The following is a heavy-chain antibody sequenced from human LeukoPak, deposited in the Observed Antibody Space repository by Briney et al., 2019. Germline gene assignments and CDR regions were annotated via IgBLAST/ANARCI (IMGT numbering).Heavy chain of an antibody. CDR1: GGTFSSYG. CDR2: IIPIFGTA. Sequence: AASVNVSCKASGGTFSSYGISWVRQAPGQGLEWMGGIIPIFGTANYAQKFQGRVTITADESTSTAYMELSSLRSEDTAVYYCARLDEYSSSSRYYGMDVWGQGTTVTVSS. V-gene: IGHV1-69*13. J-gene: IGHJ6*02. CDR3: ARLDEYSSSSRYYGMDV. D-gene: IGHD6-6*01.